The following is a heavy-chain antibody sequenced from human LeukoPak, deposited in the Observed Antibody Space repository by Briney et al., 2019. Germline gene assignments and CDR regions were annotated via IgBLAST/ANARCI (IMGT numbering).Heavy chain of an antibody. CDR3: ARDRSTVTPEY. Sequence: ASVKVSCKTSGYTFTSYGISWVRQAPGQGLEWVGWISGYNGNTNYAQKFQGRVTMTTDTSTSTVYMELRSLRYDDTAVYYCARDRSTVTPEYWGQGTLVTVSS. D-gene: IGHD4-17*01. J-gene: IGHJ4*02. CDR2: ISGYNGNT. V-gene: IGHV1-18*01. CDR1: GYTFTSYG.